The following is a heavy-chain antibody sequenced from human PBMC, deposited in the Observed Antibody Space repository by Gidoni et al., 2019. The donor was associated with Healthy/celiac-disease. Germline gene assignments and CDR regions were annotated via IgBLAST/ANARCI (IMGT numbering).Heavy chain of an antibody. J-gene: IGHJ3*02. D-gene: IGHD3-22*01. CDR3: AREGFFYDSSGYYYRHAFDI. V-gene: IGHV3-13*01. Sequence: EVQLVDSGGGLVQPGGSLRLSCAASGFTFSSYDMHWVRQATGKGLEWVSAIGTAGDTYYPGSVKGRFTISRENAKNSLYLQMNSLRAGDTAVYYCAREGFFYDSSGYYYRHAFDIWGQGTMVTVSS. CDR1: GFTFSSYD. CDR2: IGTAGDT.